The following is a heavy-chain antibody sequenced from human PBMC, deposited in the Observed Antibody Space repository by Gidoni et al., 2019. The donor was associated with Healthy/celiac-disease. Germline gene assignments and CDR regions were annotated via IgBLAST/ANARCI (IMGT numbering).Heavy chain of an antibody. D-gene: IGHD3-3*01. V-gene: IGHV3-11*01. CDR2: ISSSGSTI. CDR1: GFTFRDYY. J-gene: IGHJ6*02. Sequence: QVQLVESGGGLVKPGGSLRLSCAASGFTFRDYYMSWLRQAPGKGLEWVSYISSSGSTIYYADSVKGRFTISRDNAKNSLYLQMNSLRAEDTAVYYCAREGQGYDFWSGSVYYYYGMDVWGQGTTVTVSS. CDR3: AREGQGYDFWSGSVYYYYGMDV.